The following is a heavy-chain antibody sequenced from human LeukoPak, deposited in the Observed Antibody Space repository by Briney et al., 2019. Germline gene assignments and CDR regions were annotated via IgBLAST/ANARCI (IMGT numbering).Heavy chain of an antibody. CDR1: GYTFTGYY. CDR3: ARLEITSVDN. Sequence: ASVKVSCKASGYTFTGYYMHWVRQAPGQGLEWMGWINAYNGNTNYAQKLQGRVTMTTDTSTSTAYMELRSLRSDDTAVYYCARLEITSVDNWGQGTLVTVSS. D-gene: IGHD1-1*01. CDR2: INAYNGNT. V-gene: IGHV1-18*04. J-gene: IGHJ4*02.